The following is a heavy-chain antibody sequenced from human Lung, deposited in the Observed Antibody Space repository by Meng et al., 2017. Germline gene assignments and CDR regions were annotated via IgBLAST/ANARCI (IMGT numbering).Heavy chain of an antibody. CDR1: GDSTRSSNW. Sequence: QVQLEASGPGLRNHSRTLYLTLALSGDSTRSSNWWSWVRKPPGKGLEWIGEIYHSGSTNYNASLKSRVTISVDKSKNQFSLKLSSVTAADTAVYYCARRGLWLDPQNFDYWGQGTLVTVSS. J-gene: IGHJ4*02. V-gene: IGHV4-4*02. CDR2: IYHSGST. D-gene: IGHD6-19*01. CDR3: ARRGLWLDPQNFDY.